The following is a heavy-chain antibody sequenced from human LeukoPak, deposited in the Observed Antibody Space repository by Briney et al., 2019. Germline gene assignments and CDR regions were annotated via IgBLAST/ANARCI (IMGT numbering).Heavy chain of an antibody. V-gene: IGHV3-11*04. CDR2: ISISGSTI. CDR3: ARGSYYYDSSGYYPFDY. CDR1: GFTVIDYY. D-gene: IGHD3-22*01. Sequence: GGSLRLSFAASGFTVIDYYMSWIRQAPGKGLEWVSYISISGSTIYYADSVKGLFTSSRDHAENSLYLQMNRLRAEDPAVYYCARGSYYYDSSGYYPFDYWGQGTLVTVSS. J-gene: IGHJ4*02.